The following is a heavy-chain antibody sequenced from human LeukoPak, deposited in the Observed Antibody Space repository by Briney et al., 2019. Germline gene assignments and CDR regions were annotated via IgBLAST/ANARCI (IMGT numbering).Heavy chain of an antibody. CDR1: GFTFSSYS. CDR2: ISSSSSYI. V-gene: IGHV3-21*01. D-gene: IGHD5-12*01. CDR3: ARDYSGYSGYDLNYY. Sequence: GGSLRLSCAASGFTFSSYSMNWVRQAPGKGLEWVSSISSSSSYIYYADSVKGRFTISRDNAKNSLYLQMNSLRAEDTAVYYCARDYSGYSGYDLNYYWGQGTLVTVSS. J-gene: IGHJ4*02.